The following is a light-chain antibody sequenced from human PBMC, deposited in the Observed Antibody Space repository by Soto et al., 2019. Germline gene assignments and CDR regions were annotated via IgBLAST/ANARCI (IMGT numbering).Light chain of an antibody. CDR3: SSYTSSSTLV. J-gene: IGLJ2*01. CDR1: SSDVGGYNS. Sequence: QPVLTQPASVSGSPGQSITISCTGTSSDVGGYNSVSWYQQHPGKAPKLMIYEVNNRPSGVSNRFSGSKSGNTASLTISGLQAEDEADYYCSSYTSSSTLVFGGGTKVTVL. V-gene: IGLV2-14*01. CDR2: EVN.